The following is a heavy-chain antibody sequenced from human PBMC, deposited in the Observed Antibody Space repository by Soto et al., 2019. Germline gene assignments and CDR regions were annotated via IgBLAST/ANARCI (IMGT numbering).Heavy chain of an antibody. CDR3: ARLDSGYSGYDSGGEGYYYYMDV. CDR2: IYYSGST. J-gene: IGHJ6*03. V-gene: IGHV4-59*08. CDR1: GGSISSYY. D-gene: IGHD5-12*01. Sequence: SETLSLTCTVSGGSISSYYWSWIRQPPGKGLEWIGYIYYSGSTNYSPSLKSRVTISVDTSKNQFSLKLSSVTAADTAVYYCARLDSGYSGYDSGGEGYYYYMDVWGKGTTVTVSS.